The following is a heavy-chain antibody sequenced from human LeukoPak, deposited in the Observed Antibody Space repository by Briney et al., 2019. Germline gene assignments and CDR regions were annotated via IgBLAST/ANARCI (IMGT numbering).Heavy chain of an antibody. CDR3: ARDYSYDESGQPVRHDY. D-gene: IGHD3-16*01. J-gene: IGHJ4*02. CDR1: GFALSANY. Sequence: GGSLRLSCVASGFALSANYMSWVRQAPGKGPEWLSVLYRGGTTYYAGSVRGRFTISRDDSKNTLYLQMDSLRVEDTAVYYCARDYSYDESGQPVRHDYWGQGTLVTVSS. CDR2: LYRGGTT. V-gene: IGHV3-66*01.